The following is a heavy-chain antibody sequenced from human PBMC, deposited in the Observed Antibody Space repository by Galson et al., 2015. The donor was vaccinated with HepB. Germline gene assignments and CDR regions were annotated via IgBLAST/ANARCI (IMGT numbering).Heavy chain of an antibody. CDR1: GYTFTGYY. D-gene: IGHD2-2*02. CDR2: INPNSGGT. CDR3: AKGRVYCSSTSCYTYTVDAFDI. V-gene: IGHV1-2*02. J-gene: IGHJ3*02. Sequence: SVKVSCKASGYTFTGYYMHWVRQAPGQGLEWMGWINPNSGGTNYAQKFQGRVTMTRDTSISTAYMELSRLRSDDTAVYYCAKGRVYCSSTSCYTYTVDAFDIWGQGTMVTVSS.